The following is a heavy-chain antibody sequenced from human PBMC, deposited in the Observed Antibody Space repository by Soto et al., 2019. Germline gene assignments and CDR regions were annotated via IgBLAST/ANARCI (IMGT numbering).Heavy chain of an antibody. CDR1: GFTLRDYG. CDR3: AKGALRVTTYFDN. D-gene: IGHD4-17*01. CDR2: ISANGGST. J-gene: IGHJ4*02. V-gene: IGHV3-23*01. Sequence: EVQLLESGGGLVQPGGSLRLSCAASGFTLRDYGISWVRLAPGKGLECVSAISANGGSTYYADSVQGRFTISRDNSNNTLHLQMNSLRAEDTAVYYCAKGALRVTTYFDNWGQGTLVTVSS.